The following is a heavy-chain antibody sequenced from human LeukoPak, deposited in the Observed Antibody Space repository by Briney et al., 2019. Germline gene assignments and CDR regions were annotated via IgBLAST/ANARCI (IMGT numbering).Heavy chain of an antibody. V-gene: IGHV1-69*05. CDR3: ARVSVATTNQYYYYYMDV. CDR2: IIPIFGTA. D-gene: IGHD5-12*01. Sequence: SVKVSCKASGGTFSSYAISWVRQAPGQGLEWMGGIIPIFGTANYAQKFQGRVTITTDESTSTAYMELSSLRSEDTAVYYCARVSVATTNQYYYYYMDVWGKGTTVTVSS. CDR1: GGTFSSYA. J-gene: IGHJ6*03.